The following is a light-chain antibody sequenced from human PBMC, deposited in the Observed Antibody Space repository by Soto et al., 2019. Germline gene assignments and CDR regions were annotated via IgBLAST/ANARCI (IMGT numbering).Light chain of an antibody. J-gene: IGKJ5*01. V-gene: IGKV3-15*01. CDR2: DAS. Sequence: EIVLTQAPCTLALSPGGRATLSCRASQSVSSYLAWYQQKPGQAPRLLIYDASTRATGIPDRFSGGGSGTEFTLTIRSLQSEDFVVYYCQQYNSWPPITFGQGTRLEI. CDR1: QSVSSY. CDR3: QQYNSWPPIT.